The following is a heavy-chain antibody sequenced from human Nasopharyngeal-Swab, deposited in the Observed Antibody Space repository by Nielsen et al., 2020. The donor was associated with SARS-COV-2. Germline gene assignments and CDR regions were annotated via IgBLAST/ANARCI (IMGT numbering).Heavy chain of an antibody. CDR1: GFTFSNYA. J-gene: IGHJ4*02. V-gene: IGHV3-23*01. CDR2: ITSSGDRT. CDR3: ADPPFSEY. Sequence: GESLKISCAASGFTFSNYAMSWVRQAPGKGLEWVSSITSSGDRTSNADSAKGRFTISRDNSKNTLYLQMSSLRADDTAVYYCADPPFSEYWGQGTLVTVSS.